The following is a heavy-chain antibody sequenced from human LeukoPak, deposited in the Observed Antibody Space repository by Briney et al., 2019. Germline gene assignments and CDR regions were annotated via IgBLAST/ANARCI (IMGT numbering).Heavy chain of an antibody. D-gene: IGHD6-13*01. CDR1: GGSISSSSYY. CDR3: ASPPIAAAGNWFDP. CDR2: IYYSGST. J-gene: IGHJ5*02. V-gene: IGHV4-39*01. Sequence: SETLSLTCTVSGGSISSSSYYWGWIRQPPGKGLEWIGSIYYSGSTYYNPSLKSRVTISVDTSKNQFSLKLSSVTAADTAVYYCASPPIAAAGNWFDPWGQGALVTVSS.